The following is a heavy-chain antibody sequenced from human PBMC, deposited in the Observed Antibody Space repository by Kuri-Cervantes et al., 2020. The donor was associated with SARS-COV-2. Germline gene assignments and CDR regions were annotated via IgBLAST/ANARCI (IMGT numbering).Heavy chain of an antibody. D-gene: IGHD4-11*01. V-gene: IGHV1-2*02. CDR2: INPNSGGT. J-gene: IGHJ3*02. CDR1: GYTFTGYY. CDR3: ARSRMTTDAFDI. Sequence: ASVKVFCKASGYTFTGYYMHWVRQAPGQGLEWMGWINPNSGGTNYAQKFQGRVTMTRDTSISTAYMELSRLRSDDTAVYYCARSRMTTDAFDIWGQGTMVTVSS.